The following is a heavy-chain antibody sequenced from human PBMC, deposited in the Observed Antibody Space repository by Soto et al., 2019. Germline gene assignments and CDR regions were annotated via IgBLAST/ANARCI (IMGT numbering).Heavy chain of an antibody. J-gene: IGHJ5*02. Sequence: QVPLVQSGAEVKKPGASVKVSCKASGYTFTGYFIHWVRDVPGQGLEYLGWINPNTGGTDYAQKFQGRVTMTRDTSISTVFMDLKRLTSADTAVYYCARVASWAARDRFDPWGQGTLVTVSS. CDR2: INPNTGGT. CDR1: GYTFTGYF. CDR3: ARVASWAARDRFDP. D-gene: IGHD2-15*01. V-gene: IGHV1-2*02.